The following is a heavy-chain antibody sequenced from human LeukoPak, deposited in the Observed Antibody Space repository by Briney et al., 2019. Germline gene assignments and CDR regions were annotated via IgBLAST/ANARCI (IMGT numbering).Heavy chain of an antibody. CDR1: GGSISSSSYY. J-gene: IGHJ6*03. CDR3: ARDGREVYYYYYMDV. D-gene: IGHD3/OR15-3a*01. CDR2: IYTSGST. V-gene: IGHV4-39*07. Sequence: PSETLSLTCTVSGGSISSSSYYWGWIRQPPGKGLEWIGRIYTSGSTNYNPSLKSRVTMSVDTSKNQFSLKLSSVTAADTAVYYCARDGREVYYYYYMDVWGKGTTVTVSS.